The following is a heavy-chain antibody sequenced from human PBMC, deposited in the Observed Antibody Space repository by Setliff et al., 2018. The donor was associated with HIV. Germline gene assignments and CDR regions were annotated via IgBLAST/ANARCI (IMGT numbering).Heavy chain of an antibody. CDR2: MYHTGNT. Sequence: SETLSLTCSVSGGSITTDGYYWSWIRHHPGKGLEWIGYMYHTGNTYYNPSLASRLVMSLDPSKNQFSLKLTSVTAADTAVYYCAREWLQHTGDDAFDVWGQGTMVTVS. V-gene: IGHV4-31*03. D-gene: IGHD5-12*01. CDR3: AREWLQHTGDDAFDV. J-gene: IGHJ3*01. CDR1: GGSITTDGYY.